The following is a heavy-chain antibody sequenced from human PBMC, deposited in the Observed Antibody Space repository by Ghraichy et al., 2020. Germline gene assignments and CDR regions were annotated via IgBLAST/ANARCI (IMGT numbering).Heavy chain of an antibody. CDR3: AKDARRITIFGVVIMRGCFDY. CDR1: GFTFSSYA. J-gene: IGHJ4*02. D-gene: IGHD3-3*01. Sequence: GGSLRLSCAASGFTFSSYAMSWVRQAPGKGLEWVSAISGSGGSTYYADSVKGRFTISRDNSKNTLYLQMNSLRAEDTAVYYCAKDARRITIFGVVIMRGCFDYWGQGTLVTVSS. CDR2: ISGSGGST. V-gene: IGHV3-23*01.